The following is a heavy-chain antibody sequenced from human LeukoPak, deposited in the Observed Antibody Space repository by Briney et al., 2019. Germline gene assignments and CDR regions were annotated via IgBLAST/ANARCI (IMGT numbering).Heavy chain of an antibody. J-gene: IGHJ6*02. CDR2: IYYSGST. CDR3: ARVPEIDDYYGSGRYSMDV. Sequence: SETLSLTCTVSGGSISSYYWSWIRQPPGKGLEWIGYIYYSGSTDYNPSLKSRVTISVDTSKNQFSLKLSSVTAADTAVYYCARVPEIDDYYGSGRYSMDVWGQGTTVTVSS. V-gene: IGHV4-59*01. CDR1: GGSISSYY. D-gene: IGHD3-10*01.